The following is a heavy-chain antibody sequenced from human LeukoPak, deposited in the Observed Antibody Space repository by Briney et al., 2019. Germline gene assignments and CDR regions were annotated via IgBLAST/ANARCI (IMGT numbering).Heavy chain of an antibody. Sequence: ASVKVSCKASGYTFTSYGISWVRQAPGQGLEWMGWISAYNGNTNYAQKLKGRVTMTTDTSTSTAYMELRSLRSDDTAVYYCARRGYGSGAPWGYYYYMDVWGKGTTVTVSS. J-gene: IGHJ6*03. D-gene: IGHD3-10*01. CDR1: GYTFTSYG. CDR3: ARRGYGSGAPWGYYYYMDV. V-gene: IGHV1-18*01. CDR2: ISAYNGNT.